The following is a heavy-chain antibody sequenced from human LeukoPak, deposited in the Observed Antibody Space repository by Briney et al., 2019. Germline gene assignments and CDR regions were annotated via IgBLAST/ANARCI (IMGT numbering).Heavy chain of an antibody. CDR2: IIGSVITI. CDR3: VRDRVADVHPYYYYMDV. J-gene: IGHJ6*03. D-gene: IGHD2-15*01. CDR1: GFTFSDYY. Sequence: GGSLRLSCAASGFTFSDYYMSWIRQAPGKGLEWVSSIIGSVITIYYADSMWGRFPISRDNDNNSLFLQMNSLRAEDTAVYYCVRDRVADVHPYYYYMDVWGKGTTVTVSS. V-gene: IGHV3-11*01.